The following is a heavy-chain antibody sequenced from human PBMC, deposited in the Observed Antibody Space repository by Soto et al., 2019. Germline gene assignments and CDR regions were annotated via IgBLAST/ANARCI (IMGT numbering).Heavy chain of an antibody. J-gene: IGHJ3*01. CDR2: IGGGGIGS. Sequence: DVHLLESGGGLVQPGGSLRLSCVASGYNFGSYAMMWVRQAPGKGLEWISTIGGGGIGSYYADSVKGRFTISRDNSKNTLFLQMNSLRAEDTGVYYCASWHEREHAYDVWGQGTTVTVSS. CDR1: GYNFGSYA. D-gene: IGHD1-1*01. CDR3: ASWHEREHAYDV. V-gene: IGHV3-23*01.